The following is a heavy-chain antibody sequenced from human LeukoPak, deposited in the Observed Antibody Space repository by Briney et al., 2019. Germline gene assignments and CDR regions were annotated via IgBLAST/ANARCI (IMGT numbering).Heavy chain of an antibody. V-gene: IGHV3-7*03. CDR1: GFIFSSYS. CDR3: ARDPTVDYGDYQRAY. J-gene: IGHJ4*02. CDR2: IKQDGSEK. Sequence: GGSLRLSCAASGFIFSSYSMSWVRQAPGKGLEWVANIKQDGSEKHYVDSVKGRFTISRDNSKNTLYLQMNSLRAEDTAVYYCARDPTVDYGDYQRAYWGQGTLVTVSS. D-gene: IGHD4-17*01.